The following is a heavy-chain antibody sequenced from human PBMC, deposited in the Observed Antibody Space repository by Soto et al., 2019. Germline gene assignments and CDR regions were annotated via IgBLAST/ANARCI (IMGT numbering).Heavy chain of an antibody. J-gene: IGHJ4*02. Sequence: EVQLVESGGGLVQPGGSLRLSCAASGVTVSSNYMSWVRQAPGKGLEWVSVIYSGGSTYYADSVKGRFTISRDNSKNTLYLQMNSLRAEDTAVYYCARHGYTYGVGYFAYWGQGTLVTVSS. D-gene: IGHD5-18*01. CDR1: GVTVSSNY. CDR3: ARHGYTYGVGYFAY. V-gene: IGHV3-66*04. CDR2: IYSGGST.